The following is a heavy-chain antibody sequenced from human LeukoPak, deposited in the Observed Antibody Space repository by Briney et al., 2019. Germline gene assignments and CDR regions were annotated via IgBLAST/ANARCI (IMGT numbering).Heavy chain of an antibody. CDR2: ISSSRSYI. Sequence: GGSLRLSCAASGVTFSSDSMNGVRQAPGKGLEWGLSISSSRSYIYYADSVKVGFTISSTNAKNSLYLQMTSLRAEDTAVYYCARGIEWEYCGGDCSAGYFDYWRQGNMVTVSS. CDR3: ARGIEWEYCGGDCSAGYFDY. V-gene: IGHV3-21*01. J-gene: IGHJ4*02. CDR1: GVTFSSDS. D-gene: IGHD2-21*02.